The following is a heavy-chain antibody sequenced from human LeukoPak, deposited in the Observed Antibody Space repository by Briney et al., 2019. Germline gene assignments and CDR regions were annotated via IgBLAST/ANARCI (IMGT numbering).Heavy chain of an antibody. CDR2: IKSDGSEK. CDR1: GLTFRDYW. Sequence: GGSLRLSCAASGLTFRDYWMNWVRQTPGKGLEWVAAIKSDGSEKYVDSVKGRFTISRDNAKNSLYLQLNSLRVEDTAVYYCARDLRGDTNNWLDPWGQGTLVTVSS. D-gene: IGHD3-10*01. V-gene: IGHV3-7*01. J-gene: IGHJ5*02. CDR3: ARDLRGDTNNWLDP.